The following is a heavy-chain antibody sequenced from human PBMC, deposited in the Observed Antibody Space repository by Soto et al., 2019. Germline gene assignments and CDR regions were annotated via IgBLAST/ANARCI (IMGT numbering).Heavy chain of an antibody. J-gene: IGHJ4*02. D-gene: IGHD4-4*01. CDR3: AREHDYSKSFDY. CDR2: ISYDGSNK. Sequence: GGSRRLSCAASGFTFSSYAMHWVRQAPGKGLEWVEVISYDGSNKYYADSVKGRFTISRDNSKNTLYLKMNSLRAEDTAVYYCAREHDYSKSFDYWGQGTLVTVSS. CDR1: GFTFSSYA. V-gene: IGHV3-30-3*01.